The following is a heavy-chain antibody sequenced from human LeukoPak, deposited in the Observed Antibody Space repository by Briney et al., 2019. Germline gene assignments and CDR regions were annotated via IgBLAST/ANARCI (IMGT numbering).Heavy chain of an antibody. CDR1: GFTFGNAW. Sequence: GGSLRLSCAASGFTFGNAWMTWVRQAPGKGLEWVAVISYDGSNKYYADSVKGRFTISRDNTKNTFHLQMNSLRAEDTAIYYCAKLQTAVVPAATLGFDSWGQGTLVTVSS. D-gene: IGHD2-2*01. V-gene: IGHV3-30*18. CDR3: AKLQTAVVPAATLGFDS. J-gene: IGHJ4*02. CDR2: ISYDGSNK.